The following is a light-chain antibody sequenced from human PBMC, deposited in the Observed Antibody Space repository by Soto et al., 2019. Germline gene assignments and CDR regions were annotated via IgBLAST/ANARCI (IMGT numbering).Light chain of an antibody. V-gene: IGKV1-33*01. Sequence: DTQMTQSPSSLSASVGARVTITCQASQDTNNYLYWYQQKSGKAPELLIYDASNLEAGVPSRFSGSGSGTHFTFTISGLQTEDFAAYYCQQYGNRLWRFGQGTKVEI. CDR3: QQYGNRLWR. CDR1: QDTNNY. J-gene: IGKJ1*01. CDR2: DAS.